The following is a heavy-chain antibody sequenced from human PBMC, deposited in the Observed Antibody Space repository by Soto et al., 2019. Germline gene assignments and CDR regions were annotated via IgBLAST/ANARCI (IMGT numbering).Heavy chain of an antibody. CDR1: GFTFSSYA. CDR2: ISGSGGGT. Sequence: EVQLLESGGGLVQPGGSLRLSCAASGFTFSSYAMSWVRQAPGKGLEWVSLISGSGGGTYYSDSVKGRFTISKDNSKNSLYLQMNSLRAKDTAVYYCAKHAAAAAPDYWGQGTLVTVSS. J-gene: IGHJ4*02. D-gene: IGHD6-13*01. CDR3: AKHAAAAAPDY. V-gene: IGHV3-23*01.